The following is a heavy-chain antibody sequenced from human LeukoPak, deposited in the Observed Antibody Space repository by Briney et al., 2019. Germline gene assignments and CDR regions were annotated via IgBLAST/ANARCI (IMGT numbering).Heavy chain of an antibody. CDR2: ISYDGSNK. J-gene: IGHJ4*02. V-gene: IGHV3-30*04. D-gene: IGHD5-18*01. CDR1: GFTFSSYA. Sequence: GGFLRLSCAASGFTFSSYAMHWVRQAPGKGLEWVAVISYDGSNKYYADSVKGRFTISRDNSKNTLYLQMNSLRAEDTAVYYCARSVDTAMVTVDYWGQGTLVTVSS. CDR3: ARSVDTAMVTVDY.